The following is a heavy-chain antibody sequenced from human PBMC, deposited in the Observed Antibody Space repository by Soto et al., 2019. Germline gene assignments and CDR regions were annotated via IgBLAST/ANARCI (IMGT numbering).Heavy chain of an antibody. D-gene: IGHD2-15*01. J-gene: IGHJ5*02. V-gene: IGHV4-39*01. CDR3: ARHTIGGGYCSGGSCYPNWFDP. CDR1: GGSISSSSYY. CDR2: IYYSGST. Sequence: SETLSLTCTVSGGSISSSSYYWGWIRQPPGKGLEWIGSIYYSGSTYYNPSLKSRVTISVDTSKNQFSLKLSSVTAADTAVYYCARHTIGGGYCSGGSCYPNWFDPWGQGTLDTVSS.